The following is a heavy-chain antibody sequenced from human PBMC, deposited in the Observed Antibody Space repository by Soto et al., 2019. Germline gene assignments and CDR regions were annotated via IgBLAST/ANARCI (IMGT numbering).Heavy chain of an antibody. CDR1: GYTFTGYY. CDR3: ASGRSGYDQYYYYYMDV. J-gene: IGHJ6*03. V-gene: IGHV1-2*04. D-gene: IGHD5-12*01. Sequence: AASVKVSCKASGYTFTGYYMHWVRQAPGQGLEWMGWINPNSGGTNYAQKFQGWVTMTRDTSISTAYMELSRLRSDDTAVYYCASGRSGYDQYYYYYMDVWGKGTTVTVSS. CDR2: INPNSGGT.